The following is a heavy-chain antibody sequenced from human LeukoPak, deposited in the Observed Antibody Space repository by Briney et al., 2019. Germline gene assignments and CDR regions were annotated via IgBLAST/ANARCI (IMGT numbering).Heavy chain of an antibody. CDR1: GGSISSGSYY. CDR2: IYFSGST. Sequence: SETLSLTCIVSGGSISSGSYYWGWIRQPPGKGLEWIGSIYFSGSTYYNLSLKSRVTISVDTSKNRFSLKLSSVTAADTAVYYCVFYPHYDACDIWGQGTMATVSS. J-gene: IGHJ3*02. V-gene: IGHV4-39*07. CDR3: VFYPHYDACDI. D-gene: IGHD2/OR15-2a*01.